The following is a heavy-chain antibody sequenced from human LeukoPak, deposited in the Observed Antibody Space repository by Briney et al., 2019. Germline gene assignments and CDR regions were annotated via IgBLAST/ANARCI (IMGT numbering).Heavy chain of an antibody. Sequence: PGGSLRLSCAASGFTFSSYGMNWVRQAPGKGLEWVARVKSKTDGGTTDYAAPVKGRFSISRDDSKNMLYLQMNSLKSEDTAVYYCTTGRGGYVSWGQGTLITVSS. CDR3: TTGRGGYVS. J-gene: IGHJ5*02. D-gene: IGHD5-12*01. V-gene: IGHV3-15*01. CDR1: GFTFSSYG. CDR2: VKSKTDGGTT.